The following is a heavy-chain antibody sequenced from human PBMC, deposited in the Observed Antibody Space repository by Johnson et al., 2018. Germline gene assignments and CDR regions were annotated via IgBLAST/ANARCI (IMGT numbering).Heavy chain of an antibody. CDR3: ARGGRRYYDSRNMDV. J-gene: IGHJ6*02. CDR1: GGTFSSYA. V-gene: IGHV1-69*01. CDR2: IIPIFGTA. D-gene: IGHD3-22*01. Sequence: QVQLVESGAEVKKPGSSLKVSCKASGGTFSSYAISWVRQAPGQGLEWMGGIIPIFGTANYAQKFQGRVTITADESTSTAYMELSSRGAEDPAGYYCARGGRRYYDSRNMDVWGQGTTVTGSS.